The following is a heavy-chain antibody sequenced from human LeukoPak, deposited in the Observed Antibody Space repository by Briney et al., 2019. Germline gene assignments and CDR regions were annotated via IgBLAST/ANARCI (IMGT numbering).Heavy chain of an antibody. CDR1: GFTFSSYA. V-gene: IGHV3-30-3*01. CDR3: ARDRRWELPDY. CDR2: ISYDGSNK. J-gene: IGHJ4*02. Sequence: GGSLRLSCAASGFTFSSYAMHWVRQAPGKGLEWVAVISYDGSNKYYADSVKGRFTISRDNSKNTLYLQMNSLRAEDTAVYYCARDRRWELPDYWGQGTLVAVSS. D-gene: IGHD1-26*01.